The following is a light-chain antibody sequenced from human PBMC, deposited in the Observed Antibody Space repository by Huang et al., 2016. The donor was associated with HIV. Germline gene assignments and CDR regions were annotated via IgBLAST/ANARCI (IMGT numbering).Light chain of an antibody. CDR1: QSVGNY. CDR2: YTS. CDR3: QQRSSGVT. J-gene: IGKJ4*01. V-gene: IGKV3-11*01. Sequence: IVLTQSPATLSWYPGERLTLSCRARQSVGNYIAWYQQHPGQSPKLRIYYTSNRATGTPVRFSGSGSGTDFTLTISSLESEDFAVYYCQQRSSGVTFGGGTK.